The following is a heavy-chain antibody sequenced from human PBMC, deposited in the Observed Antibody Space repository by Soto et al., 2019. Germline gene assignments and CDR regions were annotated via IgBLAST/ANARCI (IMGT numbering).Heavy chain of an antibody. D-gene: IGHD3-22*01. Sequence: SGPTLVNPTQTLTLTCTFSGFSLSTSGVAVGWIRQPPGKALEWLALIYWDDDKRYSPSLNTRLTITKDTSKNQVVLIMTNMDPVDTATYYCAHSAFYYDSSGFGGYYFDYWGQGTLVTVSS. CDR3: AHSAFYYDSSGFGGYYFDY. V-gene: IGHV2-5*02. J-gene: IGHJ4*02. CDR2: IYWDDDK. CDR1: GFSLSTSGVA.